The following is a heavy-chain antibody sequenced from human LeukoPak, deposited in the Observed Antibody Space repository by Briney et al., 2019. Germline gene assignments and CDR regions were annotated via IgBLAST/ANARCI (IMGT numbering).Heavy chain of an antibody. J-gene: IGHJ3*02. CDR2: IYHSGST. V-gene: IGHV4-4*02. CDR3: ARGPIVATIPPFDI. CDR1: GGSISSSNW. Sequence: PSGTLSLTCAVSGGSISSSNWWSWVRQPPGKGLEWIGEIYHSGSTNYNPSLKSRVTISVDTSKNQFSLKLSSVTAADTAVYYCARGPIVATIPPFDIWGQGTMVTVSS. D-gene: IGHD5-12*01.